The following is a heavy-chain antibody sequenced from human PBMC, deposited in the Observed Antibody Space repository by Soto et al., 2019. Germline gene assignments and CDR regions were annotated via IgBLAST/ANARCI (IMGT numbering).Heavy chain of an antibody. CDR2: IYYSGST. CDR1: GGSISSSSYY. V-gene: IGHV4-39*01. J-gene: IGHJ5*02. CDR3: ARHLKLLWFGEFLAWFDP. Sequence: PSETLSLTCTVSGGSISSSSYYWGWIRQPPGKGLEWIGSIYYSGSTYYNPSLKSRVTISVDTSKNQFSLKLSSVTAADTAVYYCARHLKLLWFGEFLAWFDPWGQGTLVTVSS. D-gene: IGHD3-10*01.